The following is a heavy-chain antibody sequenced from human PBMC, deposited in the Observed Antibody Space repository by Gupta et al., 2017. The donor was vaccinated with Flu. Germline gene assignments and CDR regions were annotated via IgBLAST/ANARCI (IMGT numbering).Heavy chain of an antibody. CDR3: VRQGGVDFLIGNYMDV. Sequence: QVQLQESGPGLVKPSETLSLSCTVSGGSMTTAYWSWIRQAPGKGLEWIGCFYDSVTIKYNPSLKSRLSISVDTSRNLVYLNLTSVTAADTARYFCVRQGGVDFLIGNYMDVWGRGTTVTVSS. J-gene: IGHJ6*03. CDR1: GGSMTTAY. D-gene: IGHD3-3*01. CDR2: FYDSVTI. V-gene: IGHV4-59*08.